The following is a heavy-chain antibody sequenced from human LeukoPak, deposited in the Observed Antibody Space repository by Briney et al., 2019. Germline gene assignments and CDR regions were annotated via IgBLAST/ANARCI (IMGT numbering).Heavy chain of an antibody. J-gene: IGHJ4*02. D-gene: IGHD6-13*01. V-gene: IGHV3-53*01. CDR3: ARGPSHSSSWYGLDD. CDR2: IYSGGST. Sequence: GRSLRLSCAASGFTFSSYGMHWVRQAPGKGLEWVSVIYSGGSTYYADSVKGRFTISRDNSKNTLYLQMNSLRAEDTAVYYCARGPSHSSSWYGLDDWGQGALVTVFS. CDR1: GFTFSSYG.